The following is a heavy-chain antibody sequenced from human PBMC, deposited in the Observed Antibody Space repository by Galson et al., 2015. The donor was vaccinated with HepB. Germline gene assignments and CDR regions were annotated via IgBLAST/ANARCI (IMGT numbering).Heavy chain of an antibody. D-gene: IGHD6-13*01. CDR3: ARGSSIAAAGPEDWFDP. J-gene: IGHJ5*02. V-gene: IGHV1-18*01. CDR1: GYTFTSYG. CDR2: ISAYNGNT. Sequence: SVKVSCKASGYTFTSYGISWVRQAPGQGLEWMGWISAYNGNTNYAQKPQGRVTMTTDTSTSTAYMELRSLRSDDTAVYYCARGSSIAAAGPEDWFDPWGQGTLVTASS.